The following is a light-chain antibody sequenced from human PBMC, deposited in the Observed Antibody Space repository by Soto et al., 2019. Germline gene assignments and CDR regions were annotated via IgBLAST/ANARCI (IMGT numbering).Light chain of an antibody. CDR3: QQRSNWPPTWK. CDR1: QSVSSD. V-gene: IGKV3-11*01. J-gene: IGKJ1*01. CDR2: EAS. Sequence: EIVLTQSPATLSSSPGERASLSCRASQSVSSDLAWYQQKPGQPPRLLIYEASSRATGIPARFSGSGSGTDFTLNISSLDPEDFAVYYCQQRSNWPPTWKFGRGTKVDIK.